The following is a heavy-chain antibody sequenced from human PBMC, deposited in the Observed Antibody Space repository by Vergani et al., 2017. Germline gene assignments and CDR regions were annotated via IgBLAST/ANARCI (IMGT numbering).Heavy chain of an antibody. Sequence: EVQLVESGGGLVQPGGSLRLSCAASGFTFSSYSMNWVRQAPGKGLEWVSYISSSSSTIYYADSVKGRFTISRDNAKNSLYLQMNSLRAEDTAVYYCAKDRDLQYFDYWGQGTLVTVSS. CDR3: AKDRDLQYFDY. CDR1: GFTFSSYS. CDR2: ISSSSSTI. D-gene: IGHD1-1*01. V-gene: IGHV3-48*01. J-gene: IGHJ4*02.